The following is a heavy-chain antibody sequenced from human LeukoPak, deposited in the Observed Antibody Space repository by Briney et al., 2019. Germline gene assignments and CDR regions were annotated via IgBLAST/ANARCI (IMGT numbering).Heavy chain of an antibody. D-gene: IGHD3/OR15-3a*01. J-gene: IGHJ6*02. V-gene: IGHV3-30*02. CDR2: IRYDGSNK. CDR1: GFTFSSYG. CDR3: LWTGSTPGAREPWSPSPQYYAMDV. Sequence: GGSLRLSCAASGFTFSSYGMHWVRQAPGKGLEWVAFIRYDGSNKYYADSVKGRFTISRDNSKNTLYLQMNSLRAEDTAVYYCLWTGSTPGAREPWSPSPQYYAMDVWGQGTTVTVSS.